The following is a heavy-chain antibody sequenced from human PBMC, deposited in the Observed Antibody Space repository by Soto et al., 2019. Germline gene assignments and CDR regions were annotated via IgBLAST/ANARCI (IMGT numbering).Heavy chain of an antibody. CDR3: ARRFRLTTVTTVYDYFDY. J-gene: IGHJ4*02. Sequence: SETLSLTCTVSGGSISSGGYYWSWIRQHPGKGLEWIGYIYYSGSTYYNPSLKSRVTISVDTSKNQFSLKLSSVTAADTAVYYCARRFRLTTVTTVYDYFDYWGQGTLVTVSS. D-gene: IGHD4-4*01. V-gene: IGHV4-31*03. CDR2: IYYSGST. CDR1: GGSISSGGYY.